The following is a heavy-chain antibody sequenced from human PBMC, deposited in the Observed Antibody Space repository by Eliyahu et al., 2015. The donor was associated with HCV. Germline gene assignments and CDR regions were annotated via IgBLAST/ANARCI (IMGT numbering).Heavy chain of an antibody. D-gene: IGHD5-12*01. CDR3: ARDGKYNGYDLDY. V-gene: IGHV6-1*01. J-gene: IGHJ4*02. CDR2: TYYRSKWYN. Sequence: SNSAAWNWIRQSPSRGLEWLGRTYYRSKWYNDYAVSVKSRITINPDTSKNQFSLQLNSVTPEDTAVYYCARDGKYNGYDLDYWGQGTLVTVSS. CDR1: SNSAA.